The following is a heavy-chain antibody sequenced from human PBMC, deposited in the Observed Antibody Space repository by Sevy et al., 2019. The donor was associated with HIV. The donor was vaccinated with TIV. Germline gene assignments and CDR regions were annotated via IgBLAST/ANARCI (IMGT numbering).Heavy chain of an antibody. CDR2: ISGSGGST. CDR3: AKDHPSSSWPSPFDY. CDR1: GFTFSSYA. Sequence: GGSLRLSCAASGFTFSSYAMSWVHQAPGKGLEWVSAISGSGGSTYYADSVKGRFTISRDNSKNTLYLQMNSLRAEDTAVYYCAKDHPSSSWPSPFDYWGQGTLVTVSS. V-gene: IGHV3-23*01. D-gene: IGHD6-13*01. J-gene: IGHJ4*02.